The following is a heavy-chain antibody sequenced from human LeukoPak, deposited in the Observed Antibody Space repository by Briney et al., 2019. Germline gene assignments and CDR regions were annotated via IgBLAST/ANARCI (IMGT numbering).Heavy chain of an antibody. CDR1: GFTFDDYG. J-gene: IGHJ4*02. CDR2: INWNGGST. D-gene: IGHD5-24*01. Sequence: GGSLRLSCAASGFTFDDYGMSWVRQAPGKGLEWVSGINWNGGSTGYADSVKGRFTISRDNAKNSLYLQMNSLRAEDTAVYYCAKDPGIATIPYWGQGTLVTVSS. CDR3: AKDPGIATIPY. V-gene: IGHV3-20*04.